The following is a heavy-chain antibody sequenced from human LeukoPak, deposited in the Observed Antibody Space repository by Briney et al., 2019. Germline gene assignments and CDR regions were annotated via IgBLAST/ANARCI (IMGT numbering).Heavy chain of an antibody. J-gene: IGHJ3*02. CDR1: GFTFDDYA. V-gene: IGHV3-9*03. D-gene: IGHD3-10*01. CDR3: AKATAGDPFDAFDI. Sequence: PGGSLRLSCAASGFTFDDYAMHWVRQAPGKGLEWVSGISWNSGSIGYADSVKGRFTISRDNAKNSLYLQMNSLRAEDMALYYCAKATAGDPFDAFDIWGQGTMVTVSS. CDR2: ISWNSGSI.